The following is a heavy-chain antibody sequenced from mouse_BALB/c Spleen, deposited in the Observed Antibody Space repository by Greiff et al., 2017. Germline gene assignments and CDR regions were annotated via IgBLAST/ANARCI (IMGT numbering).Heavy chain of an antibody. Sequence: EVMLVESGGGLVKPGGSLKLSCGASGFTFSSYAMSWVRQTPEKRLEWVATISSGGSYTYYPDSVKGRFTISRDNAKNTLYLQMSSLRSEDTAMYYCARPSYYGSSFDYWGQGTTLTVSS. CDR1: GFTFSSYA. D-gene: IGHD1-1*01. CDR2: ISSGGSYT. J-gene: IGHJ2*01. CDR3: ARPSYYGSSFDY. V-gene: IGHV5-9-1*01.